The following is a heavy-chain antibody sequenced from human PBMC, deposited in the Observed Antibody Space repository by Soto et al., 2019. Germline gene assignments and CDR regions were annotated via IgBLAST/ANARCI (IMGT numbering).Heavy chain of an antibody. CDR3: AIEMSTTLNYSVMDV. CDR1: GGTFRTDA. J-gene: IGHJ6*02. D-gene: IGHD1-1*01. V-gene: IGHV1-69*01. Sequence: HVQLVQSGAVVKKSGSSVKVSCKTSGGTFRTDAISWVRQAPGQGLEWMGGIIPIFDTPNYAQKFQGRVTITADESTSTAYMYLSRLRPEDTAVYYCAIEMSTTLNYSVMDVWGQGTTVTVS. CDR2: IIPIFDTP.